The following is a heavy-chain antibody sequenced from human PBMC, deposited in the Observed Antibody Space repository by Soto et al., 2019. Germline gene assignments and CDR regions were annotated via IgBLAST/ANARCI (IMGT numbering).Heavy chain of an antibody. J-gene: IGHJ4*02. CDR1: GFTFSSYS. Sequence: TGGSLRLSCASSGFTFSSYSMNWVRQAPGKGLEWVSYISSSSSTIYYADSVKGRFTISRDNAKNSLYLQMNSLRAEDTAVYYCARDLLAADIVVVPAATRFDYWGQGTLVTVSS. D-gene: IGHD2-2*01. V-gene: IGHV3-48*01. CDR2: ISSSSSTI. CDR3: ARDLLAADIVVVPAATRFDY.